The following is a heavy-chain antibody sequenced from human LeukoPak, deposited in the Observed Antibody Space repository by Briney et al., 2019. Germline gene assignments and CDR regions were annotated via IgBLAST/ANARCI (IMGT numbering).Heavy chain of an antibody. D-gene: IGHD6-13*01. Sequence: ASVKVSCKASGYAFTNYGINWVRQAPGQGLEWMGWISGYNANTNYAQKVQDRVTMTTDTSTSTAYMELRSLRSDDTAIYYCARGGRSSWSRQSDYWGQGTLVIVSS. CDR1: GYAFTNYG. CDR2: ISGYNANT. CDR3: ARGGRSSWSRQSDY. J-gene: IGHJ4*02. V-gene: IGHV1-18*01.